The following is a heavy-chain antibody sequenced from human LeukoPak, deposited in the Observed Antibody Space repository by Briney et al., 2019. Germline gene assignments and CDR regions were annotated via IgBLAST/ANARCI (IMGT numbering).Heavy chain of an antibody. Sequence: SQTLSLTCTVSGGSIGSGSYYWSWIRQPAGKGLEWIGRIYTSGSTNHNPSLKSRVTISVDTSKNQFSLKLSSVTAADTAVYYCAGATRRDGYNYNYWGQGTLVTVSS. D-gene: IGHD5-24*01. J-gene: IGHJ4*02. V-gene: IGHV4-61*02. CDR2: IYTSGST. CDR1: GGSIGSGSYY. CDR3: AGATRRDGYNYNY.